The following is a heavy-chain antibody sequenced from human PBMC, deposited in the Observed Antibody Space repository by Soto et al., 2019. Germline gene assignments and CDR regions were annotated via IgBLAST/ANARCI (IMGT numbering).Heavy chain of an antibody. CDR2: INPNSGGT. V-gene: IGHV1-2*04. J-gene: IGHJ6*02. CDR3: ARAITIFGVVGYGMDV. D-gene: IGHD3-3*01. Sequence: ASVKVSCKASGYTFTGYYMHWVRQAPGQGLEWMGWINPNSGGTNYAQKFQGWVTMTRDTSISTAYMELSRLRSDDTAVYYCARAITIFGVVGYGMDVWGQGTTVTVSS. CDR1: GYTFTGYY.